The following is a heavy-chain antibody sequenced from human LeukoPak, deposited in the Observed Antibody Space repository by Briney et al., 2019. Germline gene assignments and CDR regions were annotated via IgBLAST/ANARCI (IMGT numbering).Heavy chain of an antibody. CDR1: GYSISNGYY. V-gene: IGHV4-38-2*02. D-gene: IGHD4-11*01. CDR2: IYHRGST. CDR3: ARASRLQGYYYYMDV. Sequence: SETLSLTCTVSGYSISNGYYWGWIRQPPGKGLEWVGSIYHRGSTYYNPSLKSRVTISVDTSKTQFSLKLSSVTAADTAVYYCARASRLQGYYYYMDVWGKGTTVTVSS. J-gene: IGHJ6*03.